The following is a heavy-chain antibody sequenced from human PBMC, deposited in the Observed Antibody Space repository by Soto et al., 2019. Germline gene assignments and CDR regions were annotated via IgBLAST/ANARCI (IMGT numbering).Heavy chain of an antibody. J-gene: IGHJ4*02. CDR2: INHSGST. D-gene: IGHD5-18*01. CDR3: ARWLSGYSYGYFDY. Sequence: SETLSLTCAVYGGSFSGYYWSWIRQPPGKGLEWIGEINHSGSTNYNPSLKSRVTISVDTSKNQFSLKLSSVTAADTAVYYCARWLSGYSYGYFDYWGQGTLVTVSS. V-gene: IGHV4-34*01. CDR1: GGSFSGYY.